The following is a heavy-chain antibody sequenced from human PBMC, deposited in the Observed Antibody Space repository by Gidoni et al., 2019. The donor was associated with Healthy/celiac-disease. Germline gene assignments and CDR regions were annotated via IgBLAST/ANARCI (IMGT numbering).Heavy chain of an antibody. CDR1: GGSISSSSYY. V-gene: IGHV4-39*01. CDR3: ARRYGYYDSSGYYSRWAFDY. Sequence: QLQLQESGPGLVKPSETLSLTCTVSGGSISSSSYYWGWIRQPPGKGLEWIGSIYYSGSTYYNPSLKSRVTISVDTSKNQFSLKLSSVTAADTAVYYCARRYGYYDSSGYYSRWAFDYWGQGTLVTVSS. D-gene: IGHD3-22*01. CDR2: IYYSGST. J-gene: IGHJ4*02.